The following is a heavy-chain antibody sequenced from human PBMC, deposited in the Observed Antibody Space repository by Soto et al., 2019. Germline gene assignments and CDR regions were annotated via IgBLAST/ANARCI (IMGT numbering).Heavy chain of an antibody. V-gene: IGHV1-69*06. Sequence: SVKVSCKASGGTFSGYAISWVRQAPGQGLEWMGGIIPIFGTANYAQKFQGRVTITADKSTSTAYMELSSLRSEDTAVYYCARGLEYSSSSDWESAFDYWGQGTLVTVSS. CDR1: GGTFSGYA. CDR3: ARGLEYSSSSDWESAFDY. D-gene: IGHD6-6*01. CDR2: IIPIFGTA. J-gene: IGHJ4*02.